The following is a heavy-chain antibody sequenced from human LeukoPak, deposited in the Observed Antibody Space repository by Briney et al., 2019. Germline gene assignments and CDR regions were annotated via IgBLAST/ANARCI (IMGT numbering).Heavy chain of an antibody. J-gene: IGHJ4*02. CDR2: ISGSGGST. Sequence: GGSLRLSCAASGFTFSSYAMSWVRQAPGKGLGWVSAISGSGGSTYYADSVKGRFTISRDNSKNTLYLQMNSLRAEDTAVYYCAKGDFYDSSGYPYFDYWGQGTLVTVSS. CDR1: GFTFSSYA. CDR3: AKGDFYDSSGYPYFDY. D-gene: IGHD3-22*01. V-gene: IGHV3-23*01.